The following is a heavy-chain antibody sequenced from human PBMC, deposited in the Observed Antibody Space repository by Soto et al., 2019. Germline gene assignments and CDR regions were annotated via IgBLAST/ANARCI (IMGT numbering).Heavy chain of an antibody. J-gene: IGHJ3*02. CDR2: IWYDGSNK. D-gene: IGHD4-17*01. CDR1: GFTFSSYG. V-gene: IGHV3-33*01. Sequence: QVQLVESGGGVVQPGRSLRLSCAASGFTFSSYGMHWVRQAPGKGLEWVAVIWYDGSNKYYADSVKGRFTISRDNSKITLYLQMNSLRAEDTAVYYCARTHGGDAFDIWGQGTMVTVSS. CDR3: ARTHGGDAFDI.